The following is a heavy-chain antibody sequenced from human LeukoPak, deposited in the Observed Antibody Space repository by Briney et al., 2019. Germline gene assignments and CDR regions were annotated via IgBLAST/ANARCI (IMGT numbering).Heavy chain of an antibody. V-gene: IGHV3-7*03. Sequence: GGSLRLSCAASGFTFSYYGMHWVRQAPGKGLEWVANIKQDGSEKYYVDSVKGRFTISRDNAKNSLYLQMNSLRAEDTAVYYCARVGAYSSSWYGNYWGQGTLVTVSS. D-gene: IGHD6-13*01. CDR3: ARVGAYSSSWYGNY. J-gene: IGHJ4*02. CDR2: IKQDGSEK. CDR1: GFTFSYYG.